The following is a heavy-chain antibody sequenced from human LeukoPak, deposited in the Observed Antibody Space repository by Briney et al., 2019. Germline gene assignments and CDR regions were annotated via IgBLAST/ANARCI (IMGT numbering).Heavy chain of an antibody. J-gene: IGHJ4*02. Sequence: GGSLRLSCAASGFTFNSYGMHWVRQAPGKGLEWVAVISYDGSKKYYADSVKGRFIISRDNSKNTLYLQMNSLRTEDTAVYYCARDPPTYYDILTGHLGYWGQGTLVTVSS. CDR2: ISYDGSKK. CDR1: GFTFNSYG. D-gene: IGHD3-9*01. CDR3: ARDPPTYYDILTGHLGY. V-gene: IGHV3-30*03.